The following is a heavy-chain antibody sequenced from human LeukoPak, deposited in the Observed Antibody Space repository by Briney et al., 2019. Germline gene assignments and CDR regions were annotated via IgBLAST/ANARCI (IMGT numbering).Heavy chain of an antibody. V-gene: IGHV3-23*01. CDR3: ATGGATTSFSRFDY. J-gene: IGHJ4*02. CDR1: GFTFSSYA. D-gene: IGHD4-11*01. CDR2: ISGSGGST. Sequence: GGSLRLSCAASGFTFSSYAMSWVCQAPGKGLEWVSAISGSGGSTYYADSVKGRFTISRDNSKNTLYLQMNSLRAEDTAVYYCATGGATTSFSRFDYWGQGTLVTVSS.